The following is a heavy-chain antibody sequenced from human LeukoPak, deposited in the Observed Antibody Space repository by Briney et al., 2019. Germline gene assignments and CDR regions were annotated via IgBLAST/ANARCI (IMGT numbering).Heavy chain of an antibody. V-gene: IGHV4-4*07. Sequence: SKTLSLTCTVSGGSISSYYWSWIRQPAGKGLEWIGRIYTSGSTNYNPSLKSRVTMSVDTSKNQFSLKLSSVTAADTAVYYCAREYRTDGYYYYYMDVWGKGTTVTVSS. CDR2: IYTSGST. CDR3: AREYRTDGYYYYYMDV. CDR1: GGSISSYY. J-gene: IGHJ6*03. D-gene: IGHD3-16*02.